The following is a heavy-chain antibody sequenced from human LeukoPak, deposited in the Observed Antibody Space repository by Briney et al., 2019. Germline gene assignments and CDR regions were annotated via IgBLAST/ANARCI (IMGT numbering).Heavy chain of an antibody. D-gene: IGHD2-8*01. V-gene: IGHV3-30-3*01. CDR3: ARENGHFDY. Sequence: PGRSLRLSCAASGFTFGSYAMHWVRQAPGKGLEWVAVISHDGSNKYNADSVKGRFTISRDNSKNTLYLQMNSLRTEDTAVYYCARENGHFDYWGQGTLVTVSS. CDR2: ISHDGSNK. CDR1: GFTFGSYA. J-gene: IGHJ4*02.